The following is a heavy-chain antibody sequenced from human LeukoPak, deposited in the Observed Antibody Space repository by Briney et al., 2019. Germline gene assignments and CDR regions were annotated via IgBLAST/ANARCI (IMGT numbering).Heavy chain of an antibody. CDR3: ARGKPWFGESRRAPYFDY. J-gene: IGHJ4*02. Sequence: SETLSLTCAVYGGSFSGYYWSWIRQSPGKGLEWIGEISHSGSTYYNPSLKSRVTISVDTSKNQFSLKLSSVTAADTAVYYCARGKPWFGESRRAPYFDYWGQGTLVTVSS. V-gene: IGHV4-34*01. CDR2: ISHSGST. D-gene: IGHD3-10*01. CDR1: GGSFSGYY.